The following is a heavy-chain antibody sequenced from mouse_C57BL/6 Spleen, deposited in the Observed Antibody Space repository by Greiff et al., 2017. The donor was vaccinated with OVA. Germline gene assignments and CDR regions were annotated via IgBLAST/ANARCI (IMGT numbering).Heavy chain of an antibody. Sequence: EVQLQESGPGLVKPSQSLSLTCSVTGYSITSGYYWNWIRQFPGNKLEWMGYISYDGSNNYNPSLKNRISITRDTSKNQFFLKLNSVTTEDTATYYCARKENDYADFDYWGQGTTLPVSS. CDR3: ARKENDYADFDY. CDR2: ISYDGSN. J-gene: IGHJ2*01. D-gene: IGHD2-4*01. V-gene: IGHV3-6*01. CDR1: GYSITSGYY.